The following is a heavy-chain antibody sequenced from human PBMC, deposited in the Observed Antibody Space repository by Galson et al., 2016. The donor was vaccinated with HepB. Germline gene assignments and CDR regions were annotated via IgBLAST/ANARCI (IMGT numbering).Heavy chain of an antibody. J-gene: IGHJ4*02. D-gene: IGHD3-22*01. CDR1: GGSFSGFY. CDR3: ARGSALDEKSGYPFDT. V-gene: IGHV4-34*01. CDR2: ITNGGST. Sequence: SETLSLTCGVNGGSFSGFYWTWIRQTPGKGLEWIGEITNGGSTNYNPSLKSRVTISIDTSKNNFSLNLKSVTAADTGVYFCARGSALDEKSGYPFDTWGQGTLVTVSS.